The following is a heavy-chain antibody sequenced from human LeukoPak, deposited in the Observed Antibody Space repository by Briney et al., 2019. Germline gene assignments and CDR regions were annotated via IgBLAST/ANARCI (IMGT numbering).Heavy chain of an antibody. Sequence: GGSLRLSCAASEFTVSSNYMTWVRQAPGRGLEWVSLIYANGCTTYADSVKGRFTISGDNSQNTLFLQMNSLRAEDTAVYYCARVRASQDYYDSSGYPQPLWFDPWGQGTLVTVSS. CDR1: EFTVSSNY. CDR2: IYANGCT. D-gene: IGHD3-22*01. V-gene: IGHV3-66*01. J-gene: IGHJ5*02. CDR3: ARVRASQDYYDSSGYPQPLWFDP.